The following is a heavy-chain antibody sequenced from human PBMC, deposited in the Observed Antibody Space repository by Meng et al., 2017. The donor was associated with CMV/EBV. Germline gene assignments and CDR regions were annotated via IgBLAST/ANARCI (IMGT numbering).Heavy chain of an antibody. Sequence: SISSSNWWSWVRQPPGKGLEWIGEIYHSGSTNYNPSLRSRDTISVDKSKNQFSLKLSSVTAADTAVYYCARIPGGYCSSTSCYVFDYWGQGTLVTVSS. J-gene: IGHJ4*02. CDR1: SISSSNW. D-gene: IGHD2-2*01. CDR3: ARIPGGYCSSTSCYVFDY. V-gene: IGHV4-4*02. CDR2: IYHSGST.